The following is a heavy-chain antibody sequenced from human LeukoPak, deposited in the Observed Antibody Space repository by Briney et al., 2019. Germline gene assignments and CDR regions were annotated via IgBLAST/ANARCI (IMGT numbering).Heavy chain of an antibody. D-gene: IGHD1-26*01. CDR3: AFEIGRSQGAFDI. CDR1: GFTFSKNC. J-gene: IGHJ3*02. Sequence: GSPRTPCAAAGFTFSKNCMDWVRQTPGQGLEWGAAIWNDRSDENYADCVKGRFTISSDNSKSTLYLQMNSLRAEDSAVYYCAFEIGRSQGAFDIWGQGTMITVSS. V-gene: IGHV3-33*01. CDR2: IWNDRSDE.